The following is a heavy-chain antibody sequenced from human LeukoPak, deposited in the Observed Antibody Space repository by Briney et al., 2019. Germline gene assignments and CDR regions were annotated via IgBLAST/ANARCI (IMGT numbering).Heavy chain of an antibody. D-gene: IGHD1-14*01. Sequence: PGGSLRLSCAAAGFTFSDYYINWIRQAPGKGLEWVSYISNSGRTIYYAESVKGRFTISRDNAKNSLSLQMNSLRAEDTAVYYCATEGNTSIEPLLYYYYGMDVWGQGPTVTVSS. CDR2: ISNSGRTI. J-gene: IGHJ6*02. CDR1: GFTFSDYY. V-gene: IGHV3-11*01. CDR3: ATEGNTSIEPLLYYYYGMDV.